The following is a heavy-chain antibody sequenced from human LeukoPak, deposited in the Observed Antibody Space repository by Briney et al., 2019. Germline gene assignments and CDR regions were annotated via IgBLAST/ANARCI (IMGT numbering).Heavy chain of an antibody. J-gene: IGHJ4*02. V-gene: IGHV7-4-1*02. CDR3: ARALHWWLLDS. D-gene: IGHD2-8*02. CDR1: GYTFAGYY. Sequence: ASVKVSCKASGYTFAGYYMHWVRQAPGQGLEWMGWINTDTGNPTYAQAFTGHFVFSLDTSVNTAYLQISSLKAEDTAVYYCARALHWWLLDSWGQGTLVTVSS. CDR2: INTDTGNP.